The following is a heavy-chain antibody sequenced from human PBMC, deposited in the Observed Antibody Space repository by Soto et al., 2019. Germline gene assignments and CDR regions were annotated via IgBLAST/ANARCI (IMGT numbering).Heavy chain of an antibody. D-gene: IGHD1-7*01. CDR2: IYYSGST. V-gene: IGHV4-31*03. CDR1: GGSISSGGYY. J-gene: IGHJ6*02. Sequence: SETLSLTCTVSGGSISSGGYYWSWIRQHPGKGLEWIGYIYYSGSTYYNPSLKSRVTISVDTSKNQFSLKLSSVTAADTAVYYCARMSITGTTRQWRRLRSPHRGMDVWGQGTTVTVS. CDR3: ARMSITGTTRQWRRLRSPHRGMDV.